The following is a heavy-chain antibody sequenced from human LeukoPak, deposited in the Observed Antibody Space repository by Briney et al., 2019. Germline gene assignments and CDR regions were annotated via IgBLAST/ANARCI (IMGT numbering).Heavy chain of an antibody. Sequence: SETLSLTCAVYGGSFSGYYWSWIRQPPGKGLEWIGEIIHSGSTNYNPSLKGRVTISVDTSKNQFSLKLSSVTAADTAVYYCARRHGKDTAMVETYYYYGMDVWGQGTTVTVSS. CDR3: ARRHGKDTAMVETYYYYGMDV. CDR2: IIHSGST. CDR1: GGSFSGYY. J-gene: IGHJ6*02. D-gene: IGHD5-18*01. V-gene: IGHV4-34*12.